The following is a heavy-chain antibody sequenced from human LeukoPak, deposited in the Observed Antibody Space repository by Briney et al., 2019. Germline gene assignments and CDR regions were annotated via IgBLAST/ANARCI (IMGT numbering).Heavy chain of an antibody. D-gene: IGHD3-10*01. CDR1: GGSISPYF. Sequence: RTSETLSLTCSVSGGSISPYFWSWIRQPPGKGREWVGYISYTGSTNYNPSLKSRVTISVDTSKNQFSLQLTSVTAADTAVYYCARDDYRGVTNFDPWGQGTLVTVSS. CDR2: ISYTGST. J-gene: IGHJ5*02. CDR3: ARDDYRGVTNFDP. V-gene: IGHV4-59*01.